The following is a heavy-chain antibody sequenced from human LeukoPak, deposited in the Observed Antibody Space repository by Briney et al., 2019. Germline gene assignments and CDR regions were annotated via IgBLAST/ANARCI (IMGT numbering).Heavy chain of an antibody. V-gene: IGHV3-53*01. D-gene: IGHD6-19*01. CDR2: IYSGGST. CDR3: ASLLTYSSGWSDYFDY. CDR1: GFTFSDHA. J-gene: IGHJ4*02. Sequence: PGGSLRLSCAASGFTFSDHAMSWVRQAPGKGLEWVSVIYSGGSTYYADSVKGRFTISRDNSKNTLYLQMNSLRAEDTAVYYCASLLTYSSGWSDYFDYWGQGTLVTVSS.